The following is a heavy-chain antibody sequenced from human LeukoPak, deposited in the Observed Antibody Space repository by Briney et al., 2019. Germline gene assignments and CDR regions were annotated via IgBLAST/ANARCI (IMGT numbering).Heavy chain of an antibody. Sequence: GESLKISCKGFGYSFTYYWIGWVRQMPGKGLEWMGIIYPGDSDTRYRPSFQGQVTISADKSISTAYLQWSSLKASDTAIYYCASEYCSGGNCYFDYWGQGTLVTVSS. D-gene: IGHD2-15*01. CDR1: GYSFTYYW. V-gene: IGHV5-51*01. CDR3: ASEYCSGGNCYFDY. J-gene: IGHJ4*02. CDR2: IYPGDSDT.